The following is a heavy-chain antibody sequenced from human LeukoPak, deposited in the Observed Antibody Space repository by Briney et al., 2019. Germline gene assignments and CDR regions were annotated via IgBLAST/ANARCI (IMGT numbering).Heavy chain of an antibody. D-gene: IGHD3-22*01. V-gene: IGHV4-34*01. J-gene: IGHJ4*02. CDR2: INHSGST. Sequence: PSETLSLTCAVYGGSFSGYYWSWIRQPPGKGLEWIGEINHSGSTNYNTSLKSRVTISVDTSKNQLSLKLSSVTAADTAVYYCARGRGYDSSGYDYWGQGTLVTVSS. CDR3: ARGRGYDSSGYDY. CDR1: GGSFSGYY.